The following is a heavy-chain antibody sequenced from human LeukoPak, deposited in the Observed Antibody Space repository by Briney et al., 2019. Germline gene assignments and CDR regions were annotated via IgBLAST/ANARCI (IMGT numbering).Heavy chain of an antibody. V-gene: IGHV3-30*02. CDR2: IRLDGSDE. CDR1: GFTFSGYG. D-gene: IGHD5-18*01. Sequence: GGSLRLSCAASGFTFSGYGRHWFRKPQGKGLGWVAFIRLDGSDEYYGDSVKGRFTISRDNSKNTLYLQMNSLRPEDTAVYYCARDHSQNFDYWGQGTLVTVSS. CDR3: ARDHSQNFDY. J-gene: IGHJ4*02.